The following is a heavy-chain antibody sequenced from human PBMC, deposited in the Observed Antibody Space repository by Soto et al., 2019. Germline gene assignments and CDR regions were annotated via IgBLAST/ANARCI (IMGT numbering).Heavy chain of an antibody. J-gene: IGHJ4*02. D-gene: IGHD3-10*01. Sequence: PGGSLRLSCSASGFTFGGHTMHWVRQAPGKGLEYVSSISASGGSTFYADSVKGRFTISRDNSENTLYLQMSSLRAEDTAVYYSVRGVTLFRGAYFDYWGQGTRVTVSS. V-gene: IGHV3-64D*06. CDR1: GFTFGGHT. CDR3: VRGVTLFRGAYFDY. CDR2: ISASGGST.